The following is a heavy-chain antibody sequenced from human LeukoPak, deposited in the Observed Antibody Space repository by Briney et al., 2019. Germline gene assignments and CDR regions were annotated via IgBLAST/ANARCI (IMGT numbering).Heavy chain of an antibody. J-gene: IGHJ4*02. Sequence: SETLSLTCTVSGGSISSGSYYWSWIRQPAGKGLEWIGRIYTSGSTNYNPSLKSRVTISVDTSKNQFSLKLSSVTAADTAVYYCAKDQKAARPDYFDYWGQGTLVTVSS. V-gene: IGHV4-61*02. D-gene: IGHD6-6*01. CDR2: IYTSGST. CDR1: GGSISSGSYY. CDR3: AKDQKAARPDYFDY.